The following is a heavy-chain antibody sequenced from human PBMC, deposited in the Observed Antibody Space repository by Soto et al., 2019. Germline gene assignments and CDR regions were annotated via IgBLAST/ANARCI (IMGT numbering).Heavy chain of an antibody. D-gene: IGHD6-19*01. CDR2: ISGSGGST. CDR3: AKEPRGRSSGMNDY. CDR1: GFTFSNYA. Sequence: PGGSLRLSCAASGFTFSNYAMSWVRQAPGKGLEWVSAISGSGGSTYYADSVKGRFTISRDNSKNTLYLQMNSLRAEDTAVYYCAKEPRGRSSGMNDYWGQGTLVTVSS. J-gene: IGHJ4*02. V-gene: IGHV3-23*01.